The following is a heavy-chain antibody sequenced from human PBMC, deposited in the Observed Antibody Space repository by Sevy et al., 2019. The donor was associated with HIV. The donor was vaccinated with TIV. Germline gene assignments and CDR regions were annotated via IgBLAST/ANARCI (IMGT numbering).Heavy chain of an antibody. CDR3: AKDFYGSGSYYTTDC. Sequence: GGSLRLSYAASGLIFSNYAMSWVRQAPGKGLEWVSTISGSGDNTYYAESVKGRFTIFRDNSKNTVYLQMNSLRAEDTAVYYCAKDFYGSGSYYTTDCWGQGTLVTVSS. CDR1: GLIFSNYA. J-gene: IGHJ4*02. D-gene: IGHD3-10*01. V-gene: IGHV3-23*01. CDR2: ISGSGDNT.